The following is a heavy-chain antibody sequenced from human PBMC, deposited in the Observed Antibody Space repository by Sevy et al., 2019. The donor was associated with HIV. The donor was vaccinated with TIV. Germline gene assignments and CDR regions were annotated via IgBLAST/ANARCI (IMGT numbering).Heavy chain of an antibody. D-gene: IGHD3-22*01. V-gene: IGHV3-11*01. J-gene: IGHJ2*01. Sequence: GGSLRLSCAASGFTFSDYYISWLRQAPGKGLEWVSYISSDGNNMFYADSVKGRFSIARDNAKKSLFLQMNSLRAEDTAVDYCARDRRGDSSGYYYWYFDLWGRGTLVTVSS. CDR1: GFTFSDYY. CDR2: ISSDGNNM. CDR3: ARDRRGDSSGYYYWYFDL.